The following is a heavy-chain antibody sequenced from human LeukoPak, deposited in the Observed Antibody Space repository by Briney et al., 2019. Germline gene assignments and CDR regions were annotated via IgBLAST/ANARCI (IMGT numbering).Heavy chain of an antibody. J-gene: IGHJ4*02. CDR3: ARHMATPGTRGFDS. D-gene: IGHD5-24*01. CDR1: GGSISSANW. Sequence: SGTLSLTCAVSGGSISSANWWSWVRQPPGKGLEWIGEIYLGGKTNYNPSLKSRVTISIDTSKNQFSLKLISVTAADTALYHCARHMATPGTRGFDSWGQGTLVTVSS. V-gene: IGHV4-4*02. CDR2: IYLGGKT.